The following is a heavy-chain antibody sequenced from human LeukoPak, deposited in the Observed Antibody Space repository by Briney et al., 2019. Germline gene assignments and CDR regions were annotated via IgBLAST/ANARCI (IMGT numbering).Heavy chain of an antibody. Sequence: GGSLRLSCAASGFTVSSYWMSWVRQAPGKGLEWVANIKQDGSEKYYVDSVKGRFTISRDNAKNSLYLQMNSLRAEDTAVYYCARDRVYYGMDVWGPGTTVTVSS. J-gene: IGHJ6*02. CDR1: GFTVSSYW. CDR3: ARDRVYYGMDV. V-gene: IGHV3-7*01. CDR2: IKQDGSEK.